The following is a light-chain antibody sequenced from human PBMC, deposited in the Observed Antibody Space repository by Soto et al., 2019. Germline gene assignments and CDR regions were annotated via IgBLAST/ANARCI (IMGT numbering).Light chain of an antibody. CDR2: VGTGGIVG. CDR1: SVYSNYN. Sequence: QSVLTQPPSASASLGASVTLTCTLSSVYSNYNVDWYQQRPGKGPRFVMRVGTGGIVGAKGEGIPDRFSVLGSGLNRFLTIKNIQEEDEADYHCGADHNSGNTFVNVFGPGTKVNVL. J-gene: IGLJ1*01. CDR3: GADHNSGNTFVNV. V-gene: IGLV9-49*01.